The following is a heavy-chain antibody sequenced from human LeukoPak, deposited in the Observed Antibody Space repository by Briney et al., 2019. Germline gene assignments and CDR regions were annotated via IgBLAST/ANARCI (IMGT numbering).Heavy chain of an antibody. J-gene: IGHJ4*02. CDR1: GFTFSIYA. CDR3: AKDRLPDGRWSLDY. CDR2: ISGTSGNT. D-gene: IGHD6-13*01. Sequence: GGSLRLSCAASGFTFSIYAMSWVRQAPGKGLEWVSSISGTSGNTYYADSVKGRFAISRDNSKDTLYLQMNSLRAEDTALYYCAKDRLPDGRWSLDYWGQGTLVTVSS. V-gene: IGHV3-23*01.